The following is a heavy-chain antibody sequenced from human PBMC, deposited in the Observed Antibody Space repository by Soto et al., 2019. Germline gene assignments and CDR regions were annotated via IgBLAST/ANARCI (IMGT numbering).Heavy chain of an antibody. V-gene: IGHV4-34*01. CDR3: ARGIRIFGVVIFYRGTSTVEPNFDY. Sequence: ETLSITCAVYGGSFSGYYWSWIRQPPGKGLEWIGEINHSGSTNYNPSLKSRVTISVDTSKNQFSLKLSSVTAADTAVYYCARGIRIFGVVIFYRGTSTVEPNFDYWGQGTLVTVSS. CDR2: INHSGST. J-gene: IGHJ4*02. D-gene: IGHD3-3*01. CDR1: GGSFSGYY.